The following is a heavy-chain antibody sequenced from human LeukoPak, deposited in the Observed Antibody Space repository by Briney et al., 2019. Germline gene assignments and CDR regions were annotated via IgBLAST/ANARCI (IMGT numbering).Heavy chain of an antibody. CDR1: GFTFSSYG. CDR3: ARDRYVGATTAGDSDS. J-gene: IGHJ4*02. D-gene: IGHD1-26*01. Sequence: PGGSLRLSCAASGFTFSSYGMHWVRQAPGKGLEWVAVIWYDGSNKYYADSVKGRFTISRDNAKNSLYLQMSSLRAEDTAVYYCARDRYVGATTAGDSDSWGQGTLVTVSS. V-gene: IGHV3-33*01. CDR2: IWYDGSNK.